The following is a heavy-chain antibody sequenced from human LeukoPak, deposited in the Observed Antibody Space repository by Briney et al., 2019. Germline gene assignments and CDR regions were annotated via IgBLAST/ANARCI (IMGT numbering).Heavy chain of an antibody. CDR1: GFTFRKYW. CDR3: AKESLGRGSSYGSYFDC. V-gene: IGHV3-74*01. CDR2: INPDDGST. J-gene: IGHJ4*02. Sequence: GGSLRLSCAASGFTFRKYWLHWVRHAPGKGLVWVSRINPDDGSTSYADSVKGRFTISRDNAKSTLYLQMNSLTSEDSAVYSCAKESLGRGSSYGSYFDCWGQGTLVTVSS. D-gene: IGHD1-26*01.